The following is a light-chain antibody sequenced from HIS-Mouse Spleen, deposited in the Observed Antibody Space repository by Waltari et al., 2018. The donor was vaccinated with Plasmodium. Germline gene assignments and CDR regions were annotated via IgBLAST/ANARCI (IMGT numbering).Light chain of an antibody. J-gene: IGLJ3*02. V-gene: IGLV5-37*01. Sequence: QPVLTQPPSSSASPGKSPRLTSTLPSDINVGSYNITWNNQKQGSPPGYHLSYYSDSDKGQGSGVPSRFSGSKDASANTGILLISGLQSEDEADYYCMIWPSNASGVFGGGTKLTVL. CDR1: SDINVGSYN. CDR2: YYSDSDK. CDR3: MIWPSNASGV.